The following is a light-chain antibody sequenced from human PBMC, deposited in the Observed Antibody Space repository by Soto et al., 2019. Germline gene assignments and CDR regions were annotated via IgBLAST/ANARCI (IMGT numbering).Light chain of an antibody. Sequence: DIQMTQSPSSLSASVGDRVTITCRASQSISSYLNWYQQKPGKAPKRVIYAASSLQSGVPSRFSGSGSGTEFTLTISSLQPDDFATYYCQHYNSYSEAFGQGTKVDNK. V-gene: IGKV1-39*01. J-gene: IGKJ1*01. CDR1: QSISSY. CDR3: QHYNSYSEA. CDR2: AAS.